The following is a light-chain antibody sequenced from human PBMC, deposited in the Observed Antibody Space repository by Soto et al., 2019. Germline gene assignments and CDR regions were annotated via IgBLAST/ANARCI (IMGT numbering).Light chain of an antibody. J-gene: IGKJ1*01. CDR1: QSISIG. CDR2: KAS. Sequence: DIQMTQSPSTLYASVGDRVAISCRASQSISIGLAWYQQKPGKAPKLLIYKASSLESGVPSRFSGSVSGTEFTLTISSLQPDVFATYYCQQYNDYSWTFGQGTKVEIK. CDR3: QQYNDYSWT. V-gene: IGKV1-5*03.